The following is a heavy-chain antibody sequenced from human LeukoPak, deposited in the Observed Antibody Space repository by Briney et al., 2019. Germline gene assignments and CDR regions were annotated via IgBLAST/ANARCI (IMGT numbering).Heavy chain of an antibody. CDR3: AREKGVSSSSSIDY. CDR2: ISSTSIYI. CDR1: GFTFSDYS. D-gene: IGHD6-6*01. V-gene: IGHV3-21*01. Sequence: GGSLRLSCSASGFTFSDYSMTWVRRAPGKGLEWVSSISSTSIYIYSADSVKGRFTISRDNAKNSLYLQMSSLGAEDTAVYYCAREKGVSSSSSIDYWGQGTLVTVSS. J-gene: IGHJ4*02.